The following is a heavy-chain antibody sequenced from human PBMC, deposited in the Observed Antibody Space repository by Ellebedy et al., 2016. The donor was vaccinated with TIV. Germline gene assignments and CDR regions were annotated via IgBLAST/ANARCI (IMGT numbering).Heavy chain of an antibody. J-gene: IGHJ4*02. CDR3: TKRAEGWGFFDY. D-gene: IGHD3-16*01. Sequence: GESLKISCATSGFTFSAYVMAWVRQIPGKGLEWVSAISEYNGRTFYADSVKGRFTISRDNSRDKLFLQMNSLRAEDTAVYYCTKRAEGWGFFDYWGQGILVTVSS. CDR2: ISEYNGRT. V-gene: IGHV3-23*01. CDR1: GFTFSAYV.